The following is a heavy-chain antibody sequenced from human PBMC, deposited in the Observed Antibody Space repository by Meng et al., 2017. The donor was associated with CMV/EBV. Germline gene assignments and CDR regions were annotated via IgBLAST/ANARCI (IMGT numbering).Heavy chain of an antibody. J-gene: IGHJ5*02. V-gene: IGHV3-21*01. D-gene: IGHD6-13*01. CDR1: GFTFSSYS. CDR3: ARGPSSYSSSWYRWFDP. Sequence: GESLKISCAASGFTFSSYSMNWVRQAPGKGLEWVSSISSSSSYIYYADSVKDRFTISRDNAKNSLYLQMNSLRAEDTAVYYCARGPSSYSSSWYRWFDPWGQGTLVTVSS. CDR2: ISSSSSYI.